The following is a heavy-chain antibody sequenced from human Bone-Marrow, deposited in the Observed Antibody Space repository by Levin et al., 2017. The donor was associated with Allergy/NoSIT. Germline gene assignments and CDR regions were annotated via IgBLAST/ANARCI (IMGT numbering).Heavy chain of an antibody. CDR3: ARGESSVGDPRIDI. CDR1: GFTMSSYW. D-gene: IGHD2-21*02. J-gene: IGHJ3*02. V-gene: IGHV3-74*01. CDR2: ININGRST. Sequence: GGSLRLSCGASGFTMSSYWMHWVRQAPGKGLVWVSRININGRSTTSADSVKGRFTISRDNAKNTLYLQMQSLRVEDTAVYYCARGESSVGDPRIDIWGQGTMVTVSS.